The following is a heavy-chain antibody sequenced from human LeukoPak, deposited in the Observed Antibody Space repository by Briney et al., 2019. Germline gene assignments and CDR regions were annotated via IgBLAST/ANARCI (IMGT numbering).Heavy chain of an antibody. CDR1: GGSFSGYY. Sequence: PSETLSLTCAVYGGSFSGYYWSWIRQPPGKGLEWIGEINHSGSTNYNPSLKSRVTISVDTSKNQFSLKLSSVAAADTAVYYCARNRATTPPYYWGQGTLVTVSS. V-gene: IGHV4-34*01. J-gene: IGHJ4*02. CDR2: INHSGST. D-gene: IGHD5-12*01. CDR3: ARNRATTPPYY.